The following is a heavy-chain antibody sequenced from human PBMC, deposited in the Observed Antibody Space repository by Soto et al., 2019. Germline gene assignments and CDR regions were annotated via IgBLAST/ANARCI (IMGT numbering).Heavy chain of an antibody. D-gene: IGHD6-13*01. CDR2: IYYSGST. J-gene: IGHJ4*02. V-gene: IGHV4-28*01. CDR3: ARTAGVSAAAGTLVPDY. Sequence: SETLSLTCAVSGYSISSSNWWGWIRQPPGKGLEWIGYIYYSGSTYYNPSLKSRVTMSVDTSKNQFSLKLSSVTAADTAVYYCARTAGVSAAAGTLVPDYWGQGTLVTVSS. CDR1: GYSISSSNW.